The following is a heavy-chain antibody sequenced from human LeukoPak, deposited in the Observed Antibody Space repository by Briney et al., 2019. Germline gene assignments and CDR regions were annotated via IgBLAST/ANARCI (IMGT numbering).Heavy chain of an antibody. J-gene: IGHJ4*02. D-gene: IGHD2-2*01. CDR3: ATVVVVPAAMGVGFFDY. CDR1: GYTLTELS. Sequence: ASVKVSCKVSGYTLTELSMHWVRQAPGKGLEWMGGFDPEDGETIYAQKFQGRVTMTEDTSTDTAYMELSSLRSEDTAVYYCATVVVVPAAMGVGFFDYWGQGTLVTVSS. V-gene: IGHV1-24*01. CDR2: FDPEDGET.